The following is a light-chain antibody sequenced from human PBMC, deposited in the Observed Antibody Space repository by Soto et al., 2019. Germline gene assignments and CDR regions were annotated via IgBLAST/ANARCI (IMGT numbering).Light chain of an antibody. CDR3: QQYNNWPPWT. J-gene: IGKJ1*01. CDR2: GAS. CDR1: QSVSSN. Sequence: DIVMTQSPATLSVSPGERATLSCRASQSVSSNLAWYQQKPGQAPRLLIYGASTRATGIPVRFSGSGSGTAFTLTISSLQSEDFAVYYCQQYNNWPPWTFGQGTKVEIK. V-gene: IGKV3-15*01.